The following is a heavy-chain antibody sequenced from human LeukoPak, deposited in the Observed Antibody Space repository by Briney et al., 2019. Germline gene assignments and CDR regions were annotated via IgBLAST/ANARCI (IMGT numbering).Heavy chain of an antibody. CDR3: ARDLEGRYCSSTSCYTGGAFDI. CDR2: IYYSGST. Sequence: PSETLSLTCTVSGGSISSYYWSWIRQPPGKGLEWIGYIYYSGSTNYSPSLKSRVTISVDTSKNQFSLKLSSVTAADTAVYYCARDLEGRYCSSTSCYTGGAFDIWGQGTMVTVSS. J-gene: IGHJ3*02. CDR1: GGSISSYY. V-gene: IGHV4-59*01. D-gene: IGHD2-2*02.